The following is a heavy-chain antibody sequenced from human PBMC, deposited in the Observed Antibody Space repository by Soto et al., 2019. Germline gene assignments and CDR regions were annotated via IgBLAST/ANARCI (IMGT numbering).Heavy chain of an antibody. D-gene: IGHD2-2*01. CDR2: ISWNSGSI. V-gene: IGHV3-9*01. CDR3: AKDINLVVVPAAPDAFDI. CDR1: GFTFDDYA. Sequence: RRALRVTCVASGFTFDDYAMHWVRQAPGKGLEWVSGISWNSGSIGYADSVKGRFTISRDNAKNSLYLQMNSLRAEDTALYYCAKDINLVVVPAAPDAFDIWGQGTMVTVSS. J-gene: IGHJ3*02.